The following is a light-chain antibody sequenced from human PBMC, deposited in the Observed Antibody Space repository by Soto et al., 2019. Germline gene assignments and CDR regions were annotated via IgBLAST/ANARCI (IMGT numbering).Light chain of an antibody. CDR3: QQSYSAPPALT. Sequence: DIQMTQSPSSLSASVGDRVTITCRASQSISSYLNWYQQKPGKAPQLLIYAASSLQSGVSSRFSGSGSGTDFIRTISSLQPEDFATYYCQQSYSAPPALTFGGGTKVEIK. V-gene: IGKV1-39*01. CDR1: QSISSY. CDR2: AAS. J-gene: IGKJ4*01.